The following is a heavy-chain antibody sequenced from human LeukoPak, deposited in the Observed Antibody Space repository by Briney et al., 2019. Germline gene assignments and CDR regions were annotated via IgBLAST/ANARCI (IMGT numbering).Heavy chain of an antibody. Sequence: GGSLRLSCAASGFTFSDYAMHWVRQAPGKELEYVSAISSNGGSIHYANSVKGRFTISRDNSKNTLYLQMDSLRAEDMAVYYCARDSCGCGSGWHLYWYFDLWGRGTLVTVSS. CDR1: GFTFSDYA. CDR2: ISSNGGSI. J-gene: IGHJ2*01. V-gene: IGHV3-64*01. D-gene: IGHD6-19*01. CDR3: ARDSCGCGSGWHLYWYFDL.